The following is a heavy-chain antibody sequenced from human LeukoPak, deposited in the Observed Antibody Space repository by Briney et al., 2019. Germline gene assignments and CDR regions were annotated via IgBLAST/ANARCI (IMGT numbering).Heavy chain of an antibody. CDR3: GRLFDS. J-gene: IGHJ4*02. CDR2: INYSGTT. Sequence: SETLSLTCTVSGGAIISDNFYWGWVRQPPGKGLEWVGSINYSGTTYYNPSLRSRVSISVDTLRTQFFLRLNSVSAADTAVYYCGRLFDSWGQGILVTVSS. V-gene: IGHV4-39*01. CDR1: GGAIISDNFY.